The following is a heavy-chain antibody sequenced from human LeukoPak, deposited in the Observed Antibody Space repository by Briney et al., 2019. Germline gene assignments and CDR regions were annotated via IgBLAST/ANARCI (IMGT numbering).Heavy chain of an antibody. J-gene: IGHJ6*03. D-gene: IGHD2-2*01. CDR1: GGTFSSYA. Sequence: SVKVSCKASGGTFSSYAISWVRQAPGQGLEWMGGIIPIFGTANYAQKFQGRVTITTDESTSTAYMELSSLRSEDTAVYYCARGQYQLRHFYHYMDVWGKGTTVTVSS. V-gene: IGHV1-69*05. CDR3: ARGQYQLRHFYHYMDV. CDR2: IIPIFGTA.